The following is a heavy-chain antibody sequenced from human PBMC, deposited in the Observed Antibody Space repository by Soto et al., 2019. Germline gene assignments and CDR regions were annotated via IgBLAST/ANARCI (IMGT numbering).Heavy chain of an antibody. V-gene: IGHV3-43*01. CDR3: AKGYYDSSGYLCHYYYGMDV. J-gene: IGHJ6*02. D-gene: IGHD3-22*01. CDR1: GFTFDDYT. CDR2: ISWDAGST. Sequence: GGSLRLSCAASGFTFDDYTMHWVRQAPGKGLEWVSLISWDAGSTYYADSVKGRFTISRDNSKNSLYLQMNSLRTEDTALYYCAKGYYDSSGYLCHYYYGMDVWGQGTTVTVSS.